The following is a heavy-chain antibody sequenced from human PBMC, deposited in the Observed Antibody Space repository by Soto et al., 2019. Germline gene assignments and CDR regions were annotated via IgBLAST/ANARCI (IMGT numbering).Heavy chain of an antibody. D-gene: IGHD6-19*01. CDR3: ARGWGSGWYQRGYWFDP. CDR1: GFTFSSYS. J-gene: IGHJ5*02. V-gene: IGHV3-21*01. Sequence: GGSLRLSCAASGFTFSSYSMNWVRQAPGKGLEWVSSISSSSSYIYYADSVKGRFTISRDNAKNSLYLQMNSLRAEDTAVYYCARGWGSGWYQRGYWFDPWGQGTLVTVSS. CDR2: ISSSSSYI.